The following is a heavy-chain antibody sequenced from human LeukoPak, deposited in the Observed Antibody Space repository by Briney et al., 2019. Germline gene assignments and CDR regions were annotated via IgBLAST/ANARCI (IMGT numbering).Heavy chain of an antibody. V-gene: IGHV1-2*06. CDR3: ARDRDGGVGTIDY. CDR1: GYTFIDYR. D-gene: IGHD3-3*01. CDR2: ININSGGI. Sequence: GASVKVSCKASGYTFIDYRIHWVRQAPGQGLEWMGRININSGGINYAEKFQGRVTMTRATSISTAYMELSRLRFDDTAVYYCARDRDGGVGTIDYWGQGTLVPVSS. J-gene: IGHJ4*02.